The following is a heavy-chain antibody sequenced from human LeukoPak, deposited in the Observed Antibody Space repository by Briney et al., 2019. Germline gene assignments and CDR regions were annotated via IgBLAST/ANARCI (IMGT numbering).Heavy chain of an antibody. V-gene: IGHV3-30*02. Sequence: GGSLRLSCAASGFTFNSYGLHWVRQAPGKGLEWVAFIRYDGSNKYYADSVKGRFTISRDNSKHTLYLQMNSLRAEDTAVYYCAKCIVGATAPFDYWGQGNLVTVSS. CDR3: AKCIVGATAPFDY. D-gene: IGHD1-26*01. CDR1: GFTFNSYG. J-gene: IGHJ4*02. CDR2: IRYDGSNK.